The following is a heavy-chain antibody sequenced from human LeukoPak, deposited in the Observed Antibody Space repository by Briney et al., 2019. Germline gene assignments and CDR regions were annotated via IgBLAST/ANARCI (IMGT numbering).Heavy chain of an antibody. CDR2: ISAYNGNT. J-gene: IGHJ4*02. CDR1: GYTFTSYG. D-gene: IGHD5-12*01. CDR3: ARDKGGYDFDY. V-gene: IGHV1-18*01. Sequence: ASVKVSCKASGYTFTSYGFSWVRQAAGQGLEWMGWISAYNGNTKYTQKLPGRVTMTTDTSTSAAYMELRGLRSDDTAVYFCARDKGGYDFDYWGQGTLVTVSS.